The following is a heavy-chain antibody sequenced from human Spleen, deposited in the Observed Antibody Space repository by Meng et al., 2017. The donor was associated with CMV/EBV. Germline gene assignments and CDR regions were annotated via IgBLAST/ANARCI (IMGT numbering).Heavy chain of an antibody. CDR1: GYTFIDYY. Sequence: ASVKVSCKASGYTFIDYYMHWVRQAPGHGLEWMGWINPNSGGTNYAQKFQGRVTMTRDTSISTAYMELSSLRAEDTAVYYCGTIAVTGHPDYWGQGTLVTVSS. CDR2: INPNSGGT. J-gene: IGHJ4*02. V-gene: IGHV1-2*02. D-gene: IGHD6-19*01. CDR3: GTIAVTGHPDY.